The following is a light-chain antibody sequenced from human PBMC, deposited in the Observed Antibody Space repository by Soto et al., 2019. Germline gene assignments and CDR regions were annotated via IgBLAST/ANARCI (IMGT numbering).Light chain of an antibody. J-gene: IGKJ3*01. Sequence: EIVLTQSPGTLSLSPGERATLSCRASQSVDSIYLTWYQQKPGQPPRLLIYSASTRAAGVPSRFSGSGSGTDFTLTISRLEPEDFAVYYCQQYGSSPRTFGPGTKVDIK. V-gene: IGKV3-20*01. CDR3: QQYGSSPRT. CDR2: SAS. CDR1: QSVDSIY.